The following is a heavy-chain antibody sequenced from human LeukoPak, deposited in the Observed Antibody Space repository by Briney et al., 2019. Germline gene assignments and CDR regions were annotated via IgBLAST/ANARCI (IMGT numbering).Heavy chain of an antibody. CDR2: IYTSGST. V-gene: IGHV4-4*07. D-gene: IGHD3-10*01. Sequence: PSETLSLTCTVSGGSISSYYWSWIRQPAGKGLEWIGRIYTSGSTNYNPSLKSRVTMSVDTSKNQFPLKLSSVTAADTAAYYCAREGSAYYYGSAEFDPWGQGTLVTVSS. CDR1: GGSISSYY. J-gene: IGHJ5*02. CDR3: AREGSAYYYGSAEFDP.